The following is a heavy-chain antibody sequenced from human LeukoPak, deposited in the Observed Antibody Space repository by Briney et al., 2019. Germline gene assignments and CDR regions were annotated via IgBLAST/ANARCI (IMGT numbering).Heavy chain of an antibody. J-gene: IGHJ4*02. D-gene: IGHD6-19*01. CDR3: ANRIAVAGTVY. Sequence: PGGSLRLSCAASGFTFSTYAMTWVRQAPGKGLEWVSAISGSGGSTYYADSVKGRFTISRDNSKNTLYLQMNSLRAEDTAVYYCANRIAVAGTVYWGQGTLVTVSS. V-gene: IGHV3-23*01. CDR2: ISGSGGST. CDR1: GFTFSTYA.